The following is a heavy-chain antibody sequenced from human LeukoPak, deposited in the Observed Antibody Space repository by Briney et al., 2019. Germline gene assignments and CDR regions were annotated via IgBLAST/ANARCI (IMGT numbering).Heavy chain of an antibody. V-gene: IGHV4-4*07. CDR2: IYASGST. D-gene: IGHD2-2*01. CDR3: ARESISTAANWFDT. Sequence: SETLSLTCSVSGGSINNFYWNWIRQPARKGLEWIGRIYASGSTDYKSSLKSRVSMSIDTSKKKFPLKLTSVTAADTALYFCARESISTAANWFDTWGQGTLVTVAP. J-gene: IGHJ5*02. CDR1: GGSINNFY.